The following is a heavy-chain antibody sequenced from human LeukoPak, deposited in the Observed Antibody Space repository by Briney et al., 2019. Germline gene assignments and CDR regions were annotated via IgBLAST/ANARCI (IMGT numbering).Heavy chain of an antibody. CDR1: GGSFSGYF. Sequence: SETLSLTSAVYGGSFSGYFSSSIRQPPGKGLEWIVELTESGRTSYNPSLKSRVTIAEDTSKNQFSLKLSSVTAADTAVYYCARWSLRGCSGSPCFDYWGQGTLVTVSS. J-gene: IGHJ4*02. V-gene: IGHV4-34*01. CDR3: ARWSLRGCSGSPCFDY. D-gene: IGHD2-15*01. CDR2: LTESGRT.